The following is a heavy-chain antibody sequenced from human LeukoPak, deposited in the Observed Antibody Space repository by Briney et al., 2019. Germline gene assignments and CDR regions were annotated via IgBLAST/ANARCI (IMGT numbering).Heavy chain of an antibody. D-gene: IGHD5-18*01. Sequence: SVKVSCKASGGTFSSYAISWVRQAPGQGLEWMGGIIPIFGTANYAQKFQGRVTITADESTSTAYMELSSLRSEDTAVYYCARGNTAMVTRDYYYGMDVWGQGTTVTVSS. J-gene: IGHJ6*02. CDR3: ARGNTAMVTRDYYYGMDV. V-gene: IGHV1-69*13. CDR1: GGTFSSYA. CDR2: IIPIFGTA.